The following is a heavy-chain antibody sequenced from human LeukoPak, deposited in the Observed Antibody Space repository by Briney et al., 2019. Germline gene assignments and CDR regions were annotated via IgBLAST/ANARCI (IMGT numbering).Heavy chain of an antibody. V-gene: IGHV1-18*01. J-gene: IGHJ4*02. CDR1: GYTFSTYG. CDR2: ISGYNGNT. Sequence: GASVKVSCEASGYTFSTYGIAWVRQAPGQGLEWMGWISGYNGNTNYAQKFQGRVTMTTDTTTTTAYMELRSLRSDDTAVYYCARDGYFDYWGQGTLVTVSS. CDR3: ARDGYFDY.